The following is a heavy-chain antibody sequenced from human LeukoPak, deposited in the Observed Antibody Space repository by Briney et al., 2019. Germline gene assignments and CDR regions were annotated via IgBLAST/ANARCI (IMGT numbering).Heavy chain of an antibody. CDR1: GFTFSSYA. CDR2: ISYDGSNK. Sequence: GGSLRLSCAASGFTFSSYAMHWVRQAPGKGLEWVAVISYDGSNKYYADSVKGRFTISRDNAKNTLYLQMNSLRVEDTAVYYCAREVATFDYWGQGTLVPVSS. CDR3: AREVATFDY. D-gene: IGHD5-12*01. V-gene: IGHV3-30*07. J-gene: IGHJ4*02.